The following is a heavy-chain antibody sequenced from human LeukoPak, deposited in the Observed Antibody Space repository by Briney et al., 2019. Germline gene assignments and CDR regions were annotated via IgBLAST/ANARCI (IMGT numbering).Heavy chain of an antibody. CDR3: ARERHDYVWGSDRYSIDY. CDR1: GYTFTCYY. J-gene: IGHJ4*02. V-gene: IGHV1-2*06. Sequence: ASVKVSCKASGYTFTCYYMHWVRQAPGQGLEWMGRINPNSGGTNYAQKFQGRVTMTRDTSISTAYMELSRLRSDDTAVYYCARERHDYVWGSDRYSIDYWGQGTLVTVSS. CDR2: INPNSGGT. D-gene: IGHD3-16*02.